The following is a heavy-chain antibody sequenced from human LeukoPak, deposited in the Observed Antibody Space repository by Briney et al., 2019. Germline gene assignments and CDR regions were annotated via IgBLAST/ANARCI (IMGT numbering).Heavy chain of an antibody. CDR3: ARLQMTTVTFDY. Sequence: SQTLSLTCTVSGGSISSGGYYWSWIRQHPGKGLEWIGYIYYSGSTYYNPSLKSRVTLSVDTSKNQFSLKLSSVTAADTAVYYCARLQMTTVTFDYWGQGTLVTVSS. J-gene: IGHJ4*02. V-gene: IGHV4-31*03. D-gene: IGHD4-17*01. CDR2: IYYSGST. CDR1: GGSISSGGYY.